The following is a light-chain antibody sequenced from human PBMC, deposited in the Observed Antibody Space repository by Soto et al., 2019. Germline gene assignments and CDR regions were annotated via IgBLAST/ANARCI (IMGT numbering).Light chain of an antibody. J-gene: IGKJ1*01. V-gene: IGKV1-39*01. CDR2: AAS. CDR3: QQSHSIPWT. Sequence: DIQMTQSPSAVSASVGDRVTITCRASQSISSNLNWYQQKPGKAPKLLIYAASNLQSGVPSTFSGSGSGTDFTLTTSSLQPEDFATYYCQQSHSIPWTFGQGTKVDIK. CDR1: QSISSN.